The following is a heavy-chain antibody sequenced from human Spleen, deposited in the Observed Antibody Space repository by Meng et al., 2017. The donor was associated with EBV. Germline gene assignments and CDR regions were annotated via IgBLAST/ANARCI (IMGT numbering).Heavy chain of an antibody. V-gene: IGHV4-30-2*01. CDR2: IFHTGST. CDR3: ARDSHGYYFFDF. Sequence: HLQQSVSGLLKPSQTLSLTCTVSVDSISSGSYSWSWVRQPPGKGLEWIGYIFHTGSTYYNASLKSRVTISVDRSKHQFSLKLTSVTPADTAVYYCARDSHGYYFFDFWGPGTLVTVSS. CDR1: VDSISSGSYS. D-gene: IGHD3-22*01. J-gene: IGHJ4*02.